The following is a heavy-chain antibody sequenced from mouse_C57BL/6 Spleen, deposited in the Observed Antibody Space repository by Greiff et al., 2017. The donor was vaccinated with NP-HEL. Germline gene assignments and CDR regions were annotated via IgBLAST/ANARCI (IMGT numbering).Heavy chain of an antibody. V-gene: IGHV1-52*01. Sequence: QVQLQQPGAELVRPGSSVKLSCKASGYTFTSYWMHWVKQRPIQGLEWIGNIDPSDSETHYNQKFKDKATLTVDKSSSTAYMQLSSLTSEDSAVYYCARSDYYGSSAFYAMDYWGQGTTLTVSS. CDR2: IDPSDSET. CDR3: ARSDYYGSSAFYAMDY. CDR1: GYTFTSYW. D-gene: IGHD1-1*01. J-gene: IGHJ2*01.